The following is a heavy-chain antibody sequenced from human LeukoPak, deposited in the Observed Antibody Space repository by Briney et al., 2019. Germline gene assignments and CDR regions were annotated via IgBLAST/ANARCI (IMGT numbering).Heavy chain of an antibody. CDR2: INPNSGGT. Sequence: ASVKVSCKASGYTFTGYYMHWVRQAPGQGLEWMGWINPNSGGTNYAQKFQGRVTMTRDTSISTAYMELSSLRSEDTAVYYCARDRYSGYSYWGQGTLVTVSS. CDR1: GYTFTGYY. D-gene: IGHD5-12*01. CDR3: ARDRYSGYSY. V-gene: IGHV1-2*02. J-gene: IGHJ4*02.